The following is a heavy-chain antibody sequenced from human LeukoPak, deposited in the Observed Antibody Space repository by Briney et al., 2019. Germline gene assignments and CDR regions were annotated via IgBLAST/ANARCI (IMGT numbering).Heavy chain of an antibody. CDR2: IYYSGNT. J-gene: IGHJ6*03. CDR3: ATYLDYDDDYMDV. D-gene: IGHD4-17*01. V-gene: IGHV4-59*08. CDR1: GVSISSYY. Sequence: PSETLSLTCTVSGVSISSYYWSWIRQPPGKGLEWIGYIYYSGNTNYNPSLKSRVTISVDTSKNQFSLKLTSLTAADTDVYYCATYLDYDDDYMDVWGKGTTVAVSS.